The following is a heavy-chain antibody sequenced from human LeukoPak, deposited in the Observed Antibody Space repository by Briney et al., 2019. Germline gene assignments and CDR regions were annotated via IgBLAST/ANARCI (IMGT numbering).Heavy chain of an antibody. CDR1: GGSISSGGYY. Sequence: PSETLSLTCTVSGGSISSGGYYWSWIRQHPGKGLEWIGYIYYSGSTYYNPSLKSRVTISVDTSKNQFSLKLSSVTVADTAVYYCARDPLWGAFDIWGQGTMVTVSS. J-gene: IGHJ3*02. CDR3: ARDPLWGAFDI. D-gene: IGHD7-27*01. CDR2: IYYSGST. V-gene: IGHV4-31*03.